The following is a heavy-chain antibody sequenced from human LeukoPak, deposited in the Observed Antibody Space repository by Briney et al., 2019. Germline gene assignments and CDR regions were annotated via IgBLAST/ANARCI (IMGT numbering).Heavy chain of an antibody. CDR2: IYPGDSET. CDR3: ARHSMGENDFWSGYYPYYFDY. CDR1: GYSFTSYW. D-gene: IGHD3-3*01. V-gene: IGHV5-51*01. J-gene: IGHJ4*02. Sequence: GESLKISCKGYGYSFTSYWIGWVRQMPGKGLEGMGIIYPGDSETRYSPSFQGQVTISADKSISTAYLQWSSLKASDTAMYYCARHSMGENDFWSGYYPYYFDYWGQGTLVTVSS.